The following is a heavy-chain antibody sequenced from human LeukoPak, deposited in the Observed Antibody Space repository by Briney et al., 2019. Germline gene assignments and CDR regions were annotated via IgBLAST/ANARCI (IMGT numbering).Heavy chain of an antibody. CDR2: ISSRSSTT. J-gene: IGHJ5*02. Sequence: PGGSLRLSCAASGFTFSYYSMNWVRQAPGRGLEWVSYISSRSSTTYYANSVKSRFTISRDNAKNSLYLQMNSLRAEDTAVYYCAREDSSGWYSWGQGTLVTVSS. CDR1: GFTFSYYS. D-gene: IGHD6-19*01. V-gene: IGHV3-48*04. CDR3: AREDSSGWYS.